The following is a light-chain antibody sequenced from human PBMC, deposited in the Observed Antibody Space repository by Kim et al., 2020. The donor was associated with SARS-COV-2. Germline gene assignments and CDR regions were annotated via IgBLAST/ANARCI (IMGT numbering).Light chain of an antibody. CDR2: DVT. CDR3: TSYTTSTTWV. Sequence: QSALTQPASVSGSPGQSITISCTGTSSDIGAYNYVAWYQQHPGKVPKLMIYDVTKRPSGVSDRFSGSKSANTASLTISGLQAEDETDYYCTSYTTSTTWVFGGGTKLTVL. V-gene: IGLV2-14*03. CDR1: SSDIGAYNY. J-gene: IGLJ3*02.